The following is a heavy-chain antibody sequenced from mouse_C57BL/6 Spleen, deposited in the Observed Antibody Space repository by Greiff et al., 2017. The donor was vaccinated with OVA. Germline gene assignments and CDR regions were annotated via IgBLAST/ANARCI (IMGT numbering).Heavy chain of an antibody. CDR1: GFTFSDYG. CDR3: ARQIYYYGSSYGYAMDY. Sequence: EVKLVESGGGLVKPGGSLKLSCAASGFTFSDYGMHWVRQAPEKGLEWVAYLSSGSSTIYYADTVKGRFTISRDNAKNTLFLQMTSLRSEDTAMYYCARQIYYYGSSYGYAMDYWGQGTSVTVSS. D-gene: IGHD1-1*01. J-gene: IGHJ4*01. CDR2: LSSGSSTI. V-gene: IGHV5-17*01.